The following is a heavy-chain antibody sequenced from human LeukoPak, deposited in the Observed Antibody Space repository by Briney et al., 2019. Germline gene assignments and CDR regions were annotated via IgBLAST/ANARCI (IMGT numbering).Heavy chain of an antibody. CDR1: GYSINSGYY. D-gene: IGHD3-10*01. J-gene: IGHJ2*01. CDR3: ARLVRGVGYWYFDF. V-gene: IGHV4-38-2*01. Sequence: SETLSLTCAVSGYSINSGYYWGWIRQPPGKGLEWIGSIHHSGSTQHNPSLKSRVTISVDTSKNQFSLKPSSVTAADTAVYYCARLVRGVGYWYFDFWGRGTLVTVSS. CDR2: IHHSGST.